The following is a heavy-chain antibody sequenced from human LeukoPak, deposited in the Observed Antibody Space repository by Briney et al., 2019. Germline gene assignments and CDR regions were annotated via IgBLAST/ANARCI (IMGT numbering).Heavy chain of an antibody. CDR2: IYPGDSDT. D-gene: IGHD2-15*01. Sequence: GESLKISCKGSGYSFTSYWIGWVRQMPGKGLEWMGIIYPGDSDTRYSPSFQGQVTISADKSISTAYLQWSSLKASDTAMYYCARRGYCSGGSCYKGYYFDYWGPRTLVTVSS. CDR3: ARRGYCSGGSCYKGYYFDY. V-gene: IGHV5-51*01. CDR1: GYSFTSYW. J-gene: IGHJ4*02.